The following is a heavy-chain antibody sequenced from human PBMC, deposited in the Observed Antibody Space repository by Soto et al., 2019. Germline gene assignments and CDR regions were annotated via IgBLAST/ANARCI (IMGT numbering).Heavy chain of an antibody. CDR3: ARDYNDFLWGNFSY. D-gene: IGHD3-3*01. J-gene: IGHJ4*02. CDR2: ISSSSFTI. CDR1: GFTFSDYS. Sequence: EVHLVESGGRLVQPGGSLRLSCAASGFTFSDYSMNWVRQAPGRGLEWVSYISSSSFTIHYADSVEGRFAISRDNAKNSLYLQMNSLRAEDTAVYYCARDYNDFLWGNFSYWGRGALVTVSS. V-gene: IGHV3-48*01.